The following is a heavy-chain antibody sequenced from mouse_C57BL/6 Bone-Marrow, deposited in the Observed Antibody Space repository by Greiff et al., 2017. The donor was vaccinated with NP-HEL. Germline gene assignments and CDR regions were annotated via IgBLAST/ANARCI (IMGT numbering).Heavy chain of an antibody. Sequence: EVKLVESGPELVKPGASVKISCKASGYSFTGYYMNWVKQSPEKSLEWIGEINPSTGGTTYNQKFKAKATLTVDKSSSTAYMQLKSLTSEDSAVYYCAKIYYGHDVWGTGTTVTVSS. V-gene: IGHV1-42*01. CDR2: INPSTGGT. J-gene: IGHJ1*03. CDR1: GYSFTGYY. D-gene: IGHD2-1*01. CDR3: AKIYYGHDV.